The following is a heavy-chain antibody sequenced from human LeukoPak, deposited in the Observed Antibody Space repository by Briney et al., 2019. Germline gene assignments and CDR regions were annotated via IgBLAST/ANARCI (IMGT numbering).Heavy chain of an antibody. CDR1: GYTFTSYY. D-gene: IGHD3-22*01. Sequence: GASVKVSCKTSGYTFTSYYMHWVRQAPGQGLEWMGGIIPIFGTANYAQKFQGRVTITADKSTSTAYMELSSLRSEDTAVYYCARDPLNYYDSSDVLSPSLYFQHWGQGTLVTVSS. J-gene: IGHJ1*01. CDR2: IIPIFGTA. CDR3: ARDPLNYYDSSDVLSPSLYFQH. V-gene: IGHV1-69*06.